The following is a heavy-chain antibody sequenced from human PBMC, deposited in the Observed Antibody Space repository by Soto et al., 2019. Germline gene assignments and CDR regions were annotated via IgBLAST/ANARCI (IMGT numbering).Heavy chain of an antibody. CDR3: ATYAYDSSGYYSSFDY. V-gene: IGHV1-24*01. D-gene: IGHD3-22*01. Sequence: ASVKVSCKXSGYTLTELSMHWVRQAPGKGLEWMGGFDPEDGETIYAQKFQGRVTMTEDTSTDTAYMELSSLRSEDTAVYYCATYAYDSSGYYSSFDYWGQGTLVTVSS. CDR2: FDPEDGET. CDR1: GYTLTELS. J-gene: IGHJ4*02.